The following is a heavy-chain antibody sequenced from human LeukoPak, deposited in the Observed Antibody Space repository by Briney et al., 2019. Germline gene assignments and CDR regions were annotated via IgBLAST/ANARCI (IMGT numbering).Heavy chain of an antibody. CDR2: IIPILGIA. V-gene: IGHV1-69*04. CDR3: AREKTGTKYYFDY. J-gene: IGHJ4*02. D-gene: IGHD1-7*01. CDR1: GGTFSSYT. Sequence: ASVKVSCKASGGTFSSYTISWVRQAPGQGLEWMGRIIPILGIANYAQKSQGRVTITADKSTSTAYMELSSLRSEDTAVYYCAREKTGTKYYFDYWGQGTLVTVSS.